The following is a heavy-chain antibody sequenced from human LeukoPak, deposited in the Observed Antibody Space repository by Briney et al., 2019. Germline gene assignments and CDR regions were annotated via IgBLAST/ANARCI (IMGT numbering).Heavy chain of an antibody. CDR1: GFIFSSFW. V-gene: IGHV3-7*01. CDR3: ATSYDSSGCD. CDR2: IKPDGSLQ. J-gene: IGHJ4*02. Sequence: PGGSRRLSCTASGFIFSSFWMAWVRQAPGKGLEWVPNIKPDGSLQFYGDSVKGRFTISRDNAKNSLYLQMNNLRAEDTALYYCATSYDSSGCDWGQGTLVTVSS. D-gene: IGHD3-22*01.